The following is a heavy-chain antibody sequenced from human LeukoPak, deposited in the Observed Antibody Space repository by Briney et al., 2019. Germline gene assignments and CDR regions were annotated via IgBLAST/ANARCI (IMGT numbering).Heavy chain of an antibody. J-gene: IGHJ4*02. CDR3: ARDRMRNYYDSSGYRGDLDY. CDR1: GGSFSGYY. V-gene: IGHV4-34*01. CDR2: INHSGST. Sequence: SETLSLTCAVYGGSFSGYYWRWIRQPPGKGLEWIGEINHSGSTNYNPSLKSRVTISVDTSKNQFSLKLSSVTAADTAVYYCARDRMRNYYDSSGYRGDLDYWGQGTLVTVSS. D-gene: IGHD3-22*01.